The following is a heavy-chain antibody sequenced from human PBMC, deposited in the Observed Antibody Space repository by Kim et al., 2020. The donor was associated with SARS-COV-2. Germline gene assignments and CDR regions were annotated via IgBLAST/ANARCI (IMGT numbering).Heavy chain of an antibody. Sequence: QDRVTMTRDTSTSTVSMELSSLRSEDTAVYYCARDLTDSSGYYYGAFDYWGQGTLVTVSS. V-gene: IGHV1-46*01. J-gene: IGHJ4*02. CDR3: ARDLTDSSGYYYGAFDY. D-gene: IGHD3-22*01.